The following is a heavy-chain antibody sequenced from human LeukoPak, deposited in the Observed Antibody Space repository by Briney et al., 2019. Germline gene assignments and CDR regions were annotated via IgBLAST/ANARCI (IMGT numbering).Heavy chain of an antibody. J-gene: IGHJ4*02. V-gene: IGHV3-53*01. CDR2: ISNDGVYT. CDR3: AKGSSGGRPYYFDY. Sequence: GGSLRLSCATSGFTVSSNYMSWVRQSPGKGLEWISAISNDGVYTFHADSVKGRLTISRDNSKNTLYLQMDSLRAEDTAIYYCAKGSSGGRPYYFDYWGQGTLVTVSS. D-gene: IGHD3-22*01. CDR1: GFTVSSNY.